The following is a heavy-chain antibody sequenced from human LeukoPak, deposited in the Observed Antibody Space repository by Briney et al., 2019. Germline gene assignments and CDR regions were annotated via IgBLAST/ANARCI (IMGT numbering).Heavy chain of an antibody. D-gene: IGHD3-10*01. V-gene: IGHV3-21*01. CDR1: GFTFSSYS. CDR2: ISSSSSYI. CDR3: ASVFGDYMAFDI. Sequence: GGSLRLSCAASGFTFSSYSMNWVRQAPGKGLEWVSSISSSSSYIYYADSVKGRFTISRDNAKNALYLQMNSLRDEDTAMYYCASVFGDYMAFDIWGQGTMVTVSS. J-gene: IGHJ3*02.